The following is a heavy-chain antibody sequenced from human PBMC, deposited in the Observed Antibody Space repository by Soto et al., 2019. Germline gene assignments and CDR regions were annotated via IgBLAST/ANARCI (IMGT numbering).Heavy chain of an antibody. V-gene: IGHV3-23*01. J-gene: IGHJ4*02. CDR3: AKDRTYPRAQFHY. CDR1: GFTFSTYA. Sequence: GGSLRLSCAASGFTFSTYALSWVRQAPGKGLEWVSAISANGQGIYYADSVRGRFTISRDNSKNTIFLHMDSLRAEDTAVYYCAKDRTYPRAQFHYWGQGTPVPVSS. CDR2: ISANGQGI.